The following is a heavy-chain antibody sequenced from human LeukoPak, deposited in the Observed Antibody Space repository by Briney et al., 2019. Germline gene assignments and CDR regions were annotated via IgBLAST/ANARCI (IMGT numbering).Heavy chain of an antibody. D-gene: IGHD2-2*01. J-gene: IGHJ4*02. V-gene: IGHV3-33*01. Sequence: GRSLRLSCAASGFTFSCYGMHWVRQAPGKGLEWVAVIWYDGSNKYYADSVKGRFTISRDNSKNTLYLQMNSLRAEDTAVYYCARDSCSSTSCYGGYSFDYWGQGTLVTVSS. CDR3: ARDSCSSTSCYGGYSFDY. CDR2: IWYDGSNK. CDR1: GFTFSCYG.